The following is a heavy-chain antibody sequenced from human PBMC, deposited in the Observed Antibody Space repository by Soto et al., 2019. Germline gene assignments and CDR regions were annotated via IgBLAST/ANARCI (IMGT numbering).Heavy chain of an antibody. J-gene: IGHJ6*02. Sequence: ETLSLTFTVSGGSISSYYWSWIRQPPGKGLEWIGYIYYSGSTNYNPSLKSRVTISVDTSKNQFSLKLSSVTAADTAVYYCARGTYDFWSGYYMVGNYYYGMDVWGQGTTVTVSS. V-gene: IGHV4-59*01. D-gene: IGHD3-3*01. CDR1: GGSISSYY. CDR3: ARGTYDFWSGYYMVGNYYYGMDV. CDR2: IYYSGST.